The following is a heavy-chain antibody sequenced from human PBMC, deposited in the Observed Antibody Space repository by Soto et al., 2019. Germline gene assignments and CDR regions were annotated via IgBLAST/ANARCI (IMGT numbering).Heavy chain of an antibody. Sequence: SETLSLTCTVSGGSISSGDYYWSRIRQPPGKGLEWIGYIYYSGSTYYNPSLKSRVTISVDTSKNQFSLKLSSVTAADTAVYYCARDKGYYDFWSGYSLARQYYYYYGMDVRGQGTTVTVSS. CDR3: ARDKGYYDFWSGYSLARQYYYYYGMDV. J-gene: IGHJ6*01. CDR1: GGSISSGDYY. D-gene: IGHD3-3*01. CDR2: IYYSGST. V-gene: IGHV4-30-4*01.